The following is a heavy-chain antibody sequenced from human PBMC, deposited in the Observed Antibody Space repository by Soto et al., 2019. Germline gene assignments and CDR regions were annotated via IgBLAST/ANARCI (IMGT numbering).Heavy chain of an antibody. J-gene: IGHJ4*02. CDR3: ARDIVGATGPLDY. Sequence: SETLSLTCTVSGGSISSGGYYWSWIRQHPGKGLEWIGYIYYSGSTYYNPSLKSRVTISVDTSKNQFSLKLSSVTAADTAVYYCARDIVGATGPLDYWGQGTLVTVSS. CDR2: IYYSGST. CDR1: GGSISSGGYY. D-gene: IGHD1-26*01. V-gene: IGHV4-31*03.